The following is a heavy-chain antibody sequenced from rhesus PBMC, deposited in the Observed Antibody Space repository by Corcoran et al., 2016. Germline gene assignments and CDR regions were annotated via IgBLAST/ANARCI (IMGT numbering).Heavy chain of an antibody. J-gene: IGHJ2*01. V-gene: IGHV4-73*01. CDR1: GGSIRGYYY. Sequence: QVQLQQWGEGLVKPSETLSLTCAVYGGSIRGYYYWSWLLQPPGKGLKWIGYICGNSPSTTSNPSLNNRVTISKDTSKNQFSLKLSSVTAADTAVYYCARRNYGYWYFALWGPGTPITISS. D-gene: IGHD1-26*01. CDR3: ARRNYGYWYFAL. CDR2: ICGNSPST.